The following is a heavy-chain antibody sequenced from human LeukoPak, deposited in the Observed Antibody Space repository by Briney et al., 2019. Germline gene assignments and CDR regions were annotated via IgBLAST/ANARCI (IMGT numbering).Heavy chain of an antibody. CDR1: GFTFSSHW. Sequence: PGGSLRLSCAASGFTFSSHWMTWVRQAPGKGLEWVSAISGSGGSTYYADSVKGRFTISRDNSKNTLYLQMSSLRAEDTAVYYCAKDHGGQWLPQGRYFQHWGQGTLVTVSS. J-gene: IGHJ1*01. D-gene: IGHD6-19*01. V-gene: IGHV3-23*01. CDR2: ISGSGGST. CDR3: AKDHGGQWLPQGRYFQH.